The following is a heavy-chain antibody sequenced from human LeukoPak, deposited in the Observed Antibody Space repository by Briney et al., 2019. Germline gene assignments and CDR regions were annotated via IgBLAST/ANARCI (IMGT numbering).Heavy chain of an antibody. CDR1: GFTFSSYA. Sequence: GGSLRLSCAASGFTFSSYAMSWVRQAPGKGLEWVSAISGSGGSTYYADSVKGRFTISRDNSENTLYPQMNSLRAEDTAVYYCASHPGDYDILTGFLNWFDPWGQGTLVTVSS. CDR3: ASHPGDYDILTGFLNWFDP. CDR2: ISGSGGST. D-gene: IGHD3-9*01. J-gene: IGHJ5*02. V-gene: IGHV3-23*01.